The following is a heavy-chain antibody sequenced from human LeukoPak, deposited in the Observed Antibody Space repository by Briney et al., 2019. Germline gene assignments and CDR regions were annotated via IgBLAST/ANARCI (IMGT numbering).Heavy chain of an antibody. CDR3: ARRDMVRNFDY. D-gene: IGHD3-10*01. V-gene: IGHV5-51*01. CDR2: IYPGDSDT. J-gene: IGHJ4*02. Sequence: KVGASLQISCKGSGSIFTSYWIGWVRPLPGKGLEWMGIIYPGDSDTRYSPSFQGQVTISADKSISTAYLQWSSLKASDTAMYYCARRDMVRNFDYWGQGTLVTVSS. CDR1: GSIFTSYW.